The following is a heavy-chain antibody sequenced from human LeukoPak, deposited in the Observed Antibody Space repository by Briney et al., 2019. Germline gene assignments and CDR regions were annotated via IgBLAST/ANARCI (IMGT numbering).Heavy chain of an antibody. CDR2: IYHSGST. J-gene: IGHJ4*02. Sequence: PSQTLSLTCAVSGGSISSGGYSWSWIRQPPGKGLEWIGYIYHSGSTHYNPSLKSRVTISVDRSKNQFSLKLSSVTAADTAVYYCARSPLSSGYYPYYFDYWGQGTLVTVSS. CDR1: GGSISSGGYS. D-gene: IGHD3-22*01. CDR3: ARSPLSSGYYPYYFDY. V-gene: IGHV4-30-2*01.